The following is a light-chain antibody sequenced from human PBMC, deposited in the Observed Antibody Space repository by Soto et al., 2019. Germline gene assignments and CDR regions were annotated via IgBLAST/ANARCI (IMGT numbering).Light chain of an antibody. CDR1: QTISTY. V-gene: IGKV1-39*01. CDR2: GAS. CDR3: QQSYNAPPT. J-gene: IGKJ1*01. Sequence: DIQMTQSPSSLSASVGDRVTITFRASQTISTYLNWYQQKPGKAPNLLIYGASSLQSGVPSRFSGSGSGTDFTLTISSLQPEDFATYYCQQSYNAPPTFGQGTKVNIK.